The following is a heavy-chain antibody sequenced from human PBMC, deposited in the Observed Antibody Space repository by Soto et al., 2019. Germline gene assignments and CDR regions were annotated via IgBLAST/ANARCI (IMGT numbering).Heavy chain of an antibody. D-gene: IGHD1-20*01. CDR2: IYWDDDE. V-gene: IGHV2-5*02. Sequence: QITLKESGPTLVKPTQTLTLTCSFSGFSLTTDGVGVGWVRQPPGEALEWLALIYWDDDERYSPSLKTRLTITKDPSKNQVVLIMTNMDPVDTATYYCAHSRNRITEDAQVGDFYYWGQGTLVTVSS. CDR3: AHSRNRITEDAQVGDFYY. CDR1: GFSLTTDGVG. J-gene: IGHJ4*02.